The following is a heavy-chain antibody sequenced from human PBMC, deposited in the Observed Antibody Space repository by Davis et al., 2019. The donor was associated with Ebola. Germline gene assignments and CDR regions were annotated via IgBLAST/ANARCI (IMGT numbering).Heavy chain of an antibody. J-gene: IGHJ4*02. CDR3: ARSRSLRYFDWLLSPFDY. V-gene: IGHV4-34*01. Sequence: SETLSLTCAVYGGSFSGHNWSWIRQPPGKGLEWIGEINHSGSTNYNPSLKSRVTISVDTSKSQFSLKLSSVIAADTAVYYCARSRSLRYFDWLLSPFDYWGQGTLVTVSS. D-gene: IGHD3-9*01. CDR1: GGSFSGHN. CDR2: INHSGST.